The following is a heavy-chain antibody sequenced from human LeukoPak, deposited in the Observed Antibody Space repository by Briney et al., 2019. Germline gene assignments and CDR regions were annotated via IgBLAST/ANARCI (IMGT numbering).Heavy chain of an antibody. V-gene: IGHV3-23*01. D-gene: IGHD3-16*02. J-gene: IGHJ6*03. CDR3: AKASRYDYVWGSYPLYYYYMDV. CDR1: GFTFSNYA. CDR2: ISGSGGST. Sequence: GGSLRLSCAASGFTFSNYAMRWVRQAPGKGLEWVSAISGSGGSTYYADSVKGRFTISRDNSKNTLYLQMNSLRAEDTAVYYCAKASRYDYVWGSYPLYYYYMDVWGKGTTVTISS.